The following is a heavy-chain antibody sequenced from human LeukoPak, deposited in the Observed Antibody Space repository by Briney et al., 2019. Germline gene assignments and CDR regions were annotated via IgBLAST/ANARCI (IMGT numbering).Heavy chain of an antibody. V-gene: IGHV1-18*01. D-gene: IGHD1-1*01. CDR3: AREEHNWFDP. CDR1: GYTFTSYG. Sequence: ASVKVSCKASGYTFTSYGISWVRQAPGQGREWMGWIGAYYGNTNYAQKLQGRVTMTTDTSTSTAYMELRSLRSDDTAVYYCAREEHNWFDPWGQGTLVTVSS. CDR2: IGAYYGNT. J-gene: IGHJ5*02.